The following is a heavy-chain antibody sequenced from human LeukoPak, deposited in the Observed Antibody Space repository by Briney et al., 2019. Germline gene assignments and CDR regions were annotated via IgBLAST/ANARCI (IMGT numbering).Heavy chain of an antibody. CDR1: GGSISNGGYY. CDR3: ARERTYGKLRGVGY. CDR2: TYDTGST. J-gene: IGHJ4*02. Sequence: PSETLSLTCTISGGSISNGGYYWNWIRQHPGKGLEWLGYTYDTGSTYYNPSLESRIIISIDTSKNQFSLNLTSVTAADSAIYYCARERTYGKLRGVGYWGPGILVTVSS. V-gene: IGHV4-31*03. D-gene: IGHD3-10*01.